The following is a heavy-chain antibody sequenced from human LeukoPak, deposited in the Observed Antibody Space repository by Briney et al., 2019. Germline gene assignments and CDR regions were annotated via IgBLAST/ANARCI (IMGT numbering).Heavy chain of an antibody. CDR3: AGDEEAVGYYFDY. Sequence: GGSLRLSCAASGFTFSSYSMNWVRQAPGKGLEWVSYISSGSATMYYADSVRGRFTISRDNAKNSLYLQMKSLRDEDTAVYYCAGDEEAVGYYFDYWGQGTLVTVSS. CDR1: GFTFSSYS. V-gene: IGHV3-48*02. D-gene: IGHD6-19*01. J-gene: IGHJ4*02. CDR2: ISSGSATM.